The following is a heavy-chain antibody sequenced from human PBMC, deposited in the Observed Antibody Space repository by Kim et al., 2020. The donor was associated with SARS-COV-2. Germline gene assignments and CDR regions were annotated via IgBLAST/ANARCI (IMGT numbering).Heavy chain of an antibody. J-gene: IGHJ4*02. Sequence: DTRYSPSFQGQVTISADKSINTAYLQWSSLKASDTAMYYCASGSGYSYDCWGQGTLVTVSS. V-gene: IGHV5-51*01. CDR3: ASGSGYSYDC. CDR2: DT. D-gene: IGHD3-22*01.